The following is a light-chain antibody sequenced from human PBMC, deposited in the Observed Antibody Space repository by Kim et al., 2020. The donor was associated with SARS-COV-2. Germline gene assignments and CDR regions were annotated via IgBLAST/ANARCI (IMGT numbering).Light chain of an antibody. J-gene: IGLJ3*02. V-gene: IGLV2-23*03. CDR3: CSYAGSSTFEV. CDR2: EGS. Sequence: SITISRTGNRSDVGSYNLVTWDQQHPGKAPKLMIYEGSKRPSGVSNRFSGSKSGNTASLTISGLQAEDEAYYYCCSYAGSSTFEVFGGGTQLTVL. CDR1: RSDVGSYNL.